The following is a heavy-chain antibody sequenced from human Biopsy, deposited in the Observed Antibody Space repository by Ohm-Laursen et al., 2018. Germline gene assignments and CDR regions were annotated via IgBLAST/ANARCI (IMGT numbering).Heavy chain of an antibody. CDR1: GGSFNGYF. CDR2: ITPSGST. CDR3: ARVPLPGIGAAYQGRFLYGMDV. D-gene: IGHD6-13*01. J-gene: IGHJ6*02. Sequence: TLSLTCAVYGGSFNGYFWSWIRQPPGKGLEWIGDITPSGSTNYSPALKRRVTISVDTAKKHFSLSLRSVTAADTAVYYCARVPLPGIGAAYQGRFLYGMDVWGQGTTVSVSS. V-gene: IGHV4-34*01.